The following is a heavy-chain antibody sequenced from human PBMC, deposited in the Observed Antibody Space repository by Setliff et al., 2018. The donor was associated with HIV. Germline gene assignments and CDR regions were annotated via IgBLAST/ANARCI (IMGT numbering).Heavy chain of an antibody. V-gene: IGHV1-18*01. CDR2: ISAYTANT. CDR1: GYTFPNYG. D-gene: IGHD3-22*01. CDR3: ATPLSHDSSGREPFDY. J-gene: IGHJ4*02. Sequence: GASVKVSCKASGYTFPNYGITWVRQAPGQGLEWMGWISAYTANTNYAQNLQGRVTLTTDTSTSTAYMELRSLRSEDTAVYYCATPLSHDSSGREPFDYWGQGTLVTVSS.